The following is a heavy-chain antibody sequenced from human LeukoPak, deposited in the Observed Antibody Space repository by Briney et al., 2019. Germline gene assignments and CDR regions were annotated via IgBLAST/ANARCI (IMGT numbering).Heavy chain of an antibody. CDR3: AKDLPYGGYLESYFDY. V-gene: IGHV3-23*01. CDR2: ITGRDGDT. D-gene: IGHD5-12*01. Sequence: GGSLRLSCAASGFTFSSHAMSWVRQAPGKGLEWVSGITGRDGDTYYADSVKGRFTISRDNSKNTLYLQMNSLRAEDTAVYYCAKDLPYGGYLESYFDYWGQGALVTVSS. CDR1: GFTFSSHA. J-gene: IGHJ4*02.